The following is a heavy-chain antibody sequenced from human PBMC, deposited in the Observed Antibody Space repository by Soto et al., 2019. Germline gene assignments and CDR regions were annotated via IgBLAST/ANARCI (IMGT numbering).Heavy chain of an antibody. CDR1: GFTFTNAI. V-gene: IGHV3-15*01. CDR2: IKSAANGGTT. Sequence: EVQLVESGGGLVEPGGSLRLSCAASGFTFTNAIMTWVRQAPGKGLEWVGRIKSAANGGTTDYAAPVKGRFTISRDDSENSLYLHMNSLETGDTAVYYCTTGFTGRDHWGQGTRVTVSS. J-gene: IGHJ4*02. CDR3: TTGFTGRDH. D-gene: IGHD3-10*01.